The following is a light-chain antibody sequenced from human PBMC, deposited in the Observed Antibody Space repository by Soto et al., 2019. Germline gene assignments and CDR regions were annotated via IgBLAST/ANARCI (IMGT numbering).Light chain of an antibody. CDR1: QNITTY. Sequence: DIQMTQAPSSLSASVGERVNIPCRASQNITTYLNWYQQKPGQAPKLLIYGASRLQRGVPSRFSGSGAGTDFTLTIGYLQAEDFATYYCQQSYSTLTCTFGQGTKVEI. V-gene: IGKV1-39*01. CDR3: QQSYSTLTCT. CDR2: GAS. J-gene: IGKJ1*01.